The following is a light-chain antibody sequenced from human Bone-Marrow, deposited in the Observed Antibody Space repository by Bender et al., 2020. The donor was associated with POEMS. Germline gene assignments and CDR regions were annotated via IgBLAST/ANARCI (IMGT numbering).Light chain of an antibody. CDR2: DVT. CDR3: CSYAGTYTWV. J-gene: IGLJ3*02. Sequence: QSALTQPASVSGSPGQTVTISCTGTSSDVGGYNYVSWYQHHPGKAPKLMIYDVTNRPSGISNRFSGSKSGNTASLTISGLQAEDEADYWCCSYAGTYTWVFGGGTKLTVL. CDR1: SSDVGGYNY. V-gene: IGLV2-14*03.